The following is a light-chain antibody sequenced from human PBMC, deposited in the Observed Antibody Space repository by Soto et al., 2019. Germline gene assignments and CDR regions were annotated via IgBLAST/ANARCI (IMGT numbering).Light chain of an antibody. CDR3: QLSDSSLT. V-gene: IGKV1-39*01. Sequence: DIQMTQSPSSLSASVGDRVAIPCRASHNINTYLNWYQQRPGKAPRLLIYAASSVQGGVPSRFSGSGSGTDFTLTISSLQPEDFATYYCQLSDSSLTFGQGTRLEI. CDR2: AAS. CDR1: HNINTY. J-gene: IGKJ5*01.